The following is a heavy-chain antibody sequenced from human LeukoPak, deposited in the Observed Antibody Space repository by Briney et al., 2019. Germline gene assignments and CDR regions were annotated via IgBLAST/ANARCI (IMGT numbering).Heavy chain of an antibody. CDR1: GFTFDDYA. Sequence: GGSLRLSCAASGFTFDDYAMHWVRQAPGKGLEWVSGISWNSGSIGYADSVKGRFTISRDNAKNSLYLQMNSLRAEDTALYYCAKDGRSNGDYCDYWGQGTLVTVSS. V-gene: IGHV3-9*01. CDR3: AKDGRSNGDYCDY. J-gene: IGHJ4*02. CDR2: ISWNSGSI. D-gene: IGHD4-17*01.